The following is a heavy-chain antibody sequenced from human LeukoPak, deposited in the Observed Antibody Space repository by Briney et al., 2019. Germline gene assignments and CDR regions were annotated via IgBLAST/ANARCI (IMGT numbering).Heavy chain of an antibody. J-gene: IGHJ4*02. D-gene: IGHD3-3*01. Sequence: GGSLRLSCAASGFIVSSNYMSWVRQAPGKGLEWVSVIYSGGSTYYADSVKGRFTISRDNSKNTLYLQMNSLRAEDTAVYYCASEGLRFLEWLYFDYWGQGTLVTVSS. V-gene: IGHV3-66*02. CDR3: ASEGLRFLEWLYFDY. CDR2: IYSGGST. CDR1: GFIVSSNY.